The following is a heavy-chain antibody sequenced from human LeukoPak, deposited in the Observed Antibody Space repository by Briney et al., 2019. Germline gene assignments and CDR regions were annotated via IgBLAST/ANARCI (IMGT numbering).Heavy chain of an antibody. V-gene: IGHV4-4*07. CDR1: GGSISSYY. CDR2: IYSSGST. J-gene: IGHJ3*02. D-gene: IGHD4-17*01. Sequence: PSETLSLTCTVSGGSISSYYWSWIRQPAGKGLEWIGRIYSSGSTTYNPSLKSRVTISVDTSKNQFSLKLRSVTAADTAVYHCARPDYGDYVFDIWGQGTMVTVSS. CDR3: ARPDYGDYVFDI.